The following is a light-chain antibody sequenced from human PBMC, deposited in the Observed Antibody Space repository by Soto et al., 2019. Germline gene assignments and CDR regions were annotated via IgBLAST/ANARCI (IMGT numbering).Light chain of an antibody. J-gene: IGKJ5*01. V-gene: IGKV3-15*01. CDR3: QQSYSSPIT. CDR2: GAS. Sequence: EIVLTQAPATLSVSPGERATLSCRSSQTVGRNLAWYQQKPGQAPRLLFYGASTRATDIPARFGGSGSGTEFTLTISSLQSEDFAVYYCQQSYSSPITFGQGTRLEI. CDR1: QTVGRN.